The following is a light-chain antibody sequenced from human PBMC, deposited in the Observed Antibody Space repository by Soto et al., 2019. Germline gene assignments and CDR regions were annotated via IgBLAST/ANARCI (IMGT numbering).Light chain of an antibody. CDR3: QQYNSYSIT. J-gene: IGKJ5*01. Sequence: DIQMPRGRSSLSASVGDRFTIACRASQTISNYLHWYQQKPGKAPKLLIYDASSLESGVPSRFSGSGSGTEFTLTISSLQPDDFATYYCQQYNSYSITFGQGRRLELK. CDR1: QTISNY. CDR2: DAS. V-gene: IGKV1-5*01.